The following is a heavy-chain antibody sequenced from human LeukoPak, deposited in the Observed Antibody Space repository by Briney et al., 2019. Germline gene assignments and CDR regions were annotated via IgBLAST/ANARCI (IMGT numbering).Heavy chain of an antibody. Sequence: NPSETLSLTCTVSGGSISSSSYYWGWIRQPPGKGLEWIGSIYYSGSTYYNPSLKSRVTISVDTSKNQFSLKLSSVTAADTAVYYCARRRLEYYYDSSGCFDYWGQGTLVTVSS. CDR3: ARRRLEYYYDSSGCFDY. J-gene: IGHJ4*02. CDR1: GGSISSSSYY. V-gene: IGHV4-39*07. CDR2: IYYSGST. D-gene: IGHD3-22*01.